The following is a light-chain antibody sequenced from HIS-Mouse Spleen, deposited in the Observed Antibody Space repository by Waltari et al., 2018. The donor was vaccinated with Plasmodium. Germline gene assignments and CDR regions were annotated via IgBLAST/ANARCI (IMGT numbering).Light chain of an antibody. J-gene: IGLJ2*01. CDR1: SSDVGGYNY. CDR2: EGS. CDR3: SSYAGSNNLV. Sequence: QSALTQPPSASGSPGQSVTISCTGTSSDVGGYNYVSWYQQHPGKAPKLMFYEGSRRPSGVPDRVCGSKSGNTASLTVSGLQAEDEADYYCSSYAGSNNLVFGGGTKLTVL. V-gene: IGLV2-8*01.